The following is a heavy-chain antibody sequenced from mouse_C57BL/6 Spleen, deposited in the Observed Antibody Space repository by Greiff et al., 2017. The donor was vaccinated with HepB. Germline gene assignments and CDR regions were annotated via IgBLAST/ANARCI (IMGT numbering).Heavy chain of an antibody. V-gene: IGHV1-69*01. Sequence: QVQLQQPGAELVMPGASVKLSCKASGYTFTSYWMHWVKQRPGQGLEWIGEIDPSDSYTNYNQKFKGKSTLTVDKSSSTDYMQLSSLTSEDSAVYYCARSGYGSSPWFAYWGQGTLVTVSA. D-gene: IGHD1-1*01. CDR3: ARSGYGSSPWFAY. CDR2: IDPSDSYT. J-gene: IGHJ3*01. CDR1: GYTFTSYW.